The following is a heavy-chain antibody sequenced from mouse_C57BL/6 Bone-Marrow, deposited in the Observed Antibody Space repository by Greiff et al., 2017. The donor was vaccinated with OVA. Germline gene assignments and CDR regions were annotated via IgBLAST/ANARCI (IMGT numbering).Heavy chain of an antibody. V-gene: IGHV1-26*01. CDR2: INPNNGGT. D-gene: IGHD3-2*02. Sequence: VQLQQSGPELVKPGASVKISCKASGYTFTDYYMNWVKQSHGKSLEWIGDINPNNGGTSYNQKFKGKATLTVDKSSSTAYMELRSLTSEDSAVYYWARGGQLRPGAYWGQGTLVTVSA. CDR1: GYTFTDYY. CDR3: ARGGQLRPGAY. J-gene: IGHJ3*01.